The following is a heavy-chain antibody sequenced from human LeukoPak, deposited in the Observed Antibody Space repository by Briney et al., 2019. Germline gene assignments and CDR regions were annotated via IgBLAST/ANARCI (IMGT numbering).Heavy chain of an antibody. V-gene: IGHV3-48*04. J-gene: IGHJ4*02. Sequence: PGGSLRLSCAASGFTFSSYSMNWVRQAPGKGLEWISYISGSSAAIYYADSVKGRFTISRDNARNSLYLQMNSLRAEDTAVYYCARNMNGGLYNPLGYWGQGTLVTVSP. CDR2: ISGSSAAI. D-gene: IGHD2-8*01. CDR3: ARNMNGGLYNPLGY. CDR1: GFTFSSYS.